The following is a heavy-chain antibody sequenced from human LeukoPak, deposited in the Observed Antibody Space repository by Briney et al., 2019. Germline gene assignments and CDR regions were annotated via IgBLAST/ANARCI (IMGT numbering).Heavy chain of an antibody. CDR2: IIPIFGTA. D-gene: IGHD6-19*01. Sequence: ASVKVSCKASGGTFSSYAISWVRQAPGQGLEWMGGIIPIFGTANYAQMFQGRVTITADESTSTAYMELSSLRSEDTAVYYRASMDSSGPNYYGMDVWGQGTTVTVSS. J-gene: IGHJ6*02. CDR1: GGTFSSYA. V-gene: IGHV1-69*13. CDR3: ASMDSSGPNYYGMDV.